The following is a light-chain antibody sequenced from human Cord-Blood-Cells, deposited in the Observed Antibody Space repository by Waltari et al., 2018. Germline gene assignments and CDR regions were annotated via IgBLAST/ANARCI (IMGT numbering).Light chain of an antibody. CDR3: SSYTSSSTVV. CDR2: DVS. CDR1: SSDVGGYNF. V-gene: IGLV2-14*01. J-gene: IGLJ2*01. Sequence: QSALTQPASVSGSPGQPITISCTGTSSDVGGYNFVSWYQRHPGKAPKLMIYDVSNRPSGVSNRFSGSKSGNTASLTISGLQAEDEADYYCSSYTSSSTVVVGGGTKLAVL.